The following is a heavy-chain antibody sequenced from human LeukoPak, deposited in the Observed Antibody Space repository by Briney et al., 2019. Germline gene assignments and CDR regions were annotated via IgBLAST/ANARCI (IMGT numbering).Heavy chain of an antibody. CDR2: IYPGDSDT. CDR3: ARHDYSWYAPFDY. CDR1: GYRFTSYW. D-gene: IGHD6-13*01. Sequence: GESLKISCKGSGYRFTSYWIGWVRQMPGKGLEWMGIIYPGDSDTRYSPSFQGQVTISADKSISTAYLQWSSLRASDTAMYYCARHDYSWYAPFDYWGQGTLVTVSS. V-gene: IGHV5-51*01. J-gene: IGHJ4*02.